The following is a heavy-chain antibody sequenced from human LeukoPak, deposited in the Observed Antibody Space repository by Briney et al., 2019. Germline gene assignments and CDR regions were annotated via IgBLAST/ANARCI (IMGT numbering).Heavy chain of an antibody. V-gene: IGHV3-20*03. CDR3: ARANILTGYYYYYYYYMDV. J-gene: IGHJ6*03. Sequence: WIRQPPGKGLEWVSGINWNGGSTGYADSVKGRFTISRDNAKNSLYLQMNSLRAEDTALYYCARANILTGYYYYYYYYMDVWGKGTTVTVSS. D-gene: IGHD3-9*01. CDR2: INWNGGST.